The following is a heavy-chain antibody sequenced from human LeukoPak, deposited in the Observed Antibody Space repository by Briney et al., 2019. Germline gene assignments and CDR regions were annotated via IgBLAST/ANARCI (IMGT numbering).Heavy chain of an antibody. CDR1: GYTFTSYG. Sequence: ASVKVSCKASGYTFTSYGISWVRQAPGQGLEWMGWISAYNGNTNYAQKLQGRVTMTTDTSTSTAYTELRSLRSDDTAVYYCARDPHKSDYGDYDIDYWGQGTLVTVSS. CDR3: ARDPHKSDYGDYDIDY. V-gene: IGHV1-18*01. J-gene: IGHJ4*02. D-gene: IGHD4-17*01. CDR2: ISAYNGNT.